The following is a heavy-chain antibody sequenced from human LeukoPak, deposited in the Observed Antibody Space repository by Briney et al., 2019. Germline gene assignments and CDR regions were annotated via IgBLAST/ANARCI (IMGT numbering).Heavy chain of an antibody. CDR2: IKQDGSEK. CDR3: ARGSYYDNIGCWADH. Sequence: GGSLRLSCAASGFTFSGYWMSWVRQAPGKGLEWVANIKQDGSEKYYVDSVKGRFTISRDNAKNSLYLQMNSLRAEDTAAYYCARGSYYDNIGCWADHWGQGTLVTVSS. D-gene: IGHD3-22*01. J-gene: IGHJ4*02. CDR1: GFTFSGYW. V-gene: IGHV3-7*04.